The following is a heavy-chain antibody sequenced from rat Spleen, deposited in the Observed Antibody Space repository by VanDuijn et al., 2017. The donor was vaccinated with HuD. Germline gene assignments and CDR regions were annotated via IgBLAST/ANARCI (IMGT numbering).Heavy chain of an antibody. Sequence: QVQLKESGPGLVQPSQTLSLTCTVSGFSLTRYHVTWVRQPPGKGLEWMGVIWTGGSTSYNSLLKSRLSISRDISKNQVFLRMNSLRTEDTATYYCARDAGILRYWGQGVMVTVSS. J-gene: IGHJ2*01. CDR1: GFSLTRYH. CDR2: IWTGGST. D-gene: IGHD1-6*01. CDR3: ARDAGILRY. V-gene: IGHV2-43*01.